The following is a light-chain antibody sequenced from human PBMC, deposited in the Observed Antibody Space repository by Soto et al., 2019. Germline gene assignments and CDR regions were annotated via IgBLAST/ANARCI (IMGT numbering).Light chain of an antibody. V-gene: IGLV4-69*01. J-gene: IGLJ3*02. CDR2: LNSDGSH. CDR3: QTWGTGYWV. Sequence: QLVLTQSHSASASLGASVKLTCTLNSGHSSYAIAWYQQQPEKGPRDLMKLNSDGSHTKGDGIPDRFSGSSSGAERYLTISSLQSEDEADYYCQTWGTGYWVFGGGTMLTVL. CDR1: SGHSSYA.